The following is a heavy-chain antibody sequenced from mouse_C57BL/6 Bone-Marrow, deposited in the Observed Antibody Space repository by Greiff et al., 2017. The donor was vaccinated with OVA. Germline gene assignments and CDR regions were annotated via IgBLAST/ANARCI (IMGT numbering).Heavy chain of an antibody. D-gene: IGHD2-4*01. Sequence: EVQRVESGGGLVQSGRSLRLSCATSGFTFSDFYMEWVRQAPGKGLEWIAASRNKANDYTTEYSASVKGRFIVSRDTSQSILYLQMNALRAEDTAIYYCARDDDYDKAWFAYWGQGTLVTVSA. J-gene: IGHJ3*01. CDR2: SRNKANDYTT. V-gene: IGHV7-1*01. CDR1: GFTFSDFY. CDR3: ARDDDYDKAWFAY.